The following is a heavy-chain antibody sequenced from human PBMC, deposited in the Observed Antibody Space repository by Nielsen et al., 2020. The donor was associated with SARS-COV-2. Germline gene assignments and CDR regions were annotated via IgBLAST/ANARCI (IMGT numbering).Heavy chain of an antibody. J-gene: IGHJ5*02. Sequence: RGSLRLSCAASGFTFSSYGMHWVRQAPGKGLEWVAVISYDGSEKYYVDSVKGRFTISRDNAKNSLYLQMNSLRAEDTAVYYCQGWLQSRGWFDPWGQGTLVTVSS. CDR1: GFTFSSYG. CDR2: ISYDGSEK. CDR3: QGWLQSRGWFDP. D-gene: IGHD5-24*01. V-gene: IGHV3-30*03.